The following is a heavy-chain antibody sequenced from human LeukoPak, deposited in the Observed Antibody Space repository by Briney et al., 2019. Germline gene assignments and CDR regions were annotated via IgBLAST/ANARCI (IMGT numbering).Heavy chain of an antibody. CDR1: GFSFGSYG. CDR3: AELGITMIGGV. J-gene: IGHJ6*04. D-gene: IGHD3-10*02. V-gene: IGHV3-23*01. Sequence: PGGSLRLSCAASGFSFGSYGMSWVRQAPGKGLEWVSAISGSGGDTYYADSVKGRFTISRDNAKNSLYLQMNSLRAEDTAVYYCAELGITMIGGVWGKGTTVTISS. CDR2: ISGSGGDT.